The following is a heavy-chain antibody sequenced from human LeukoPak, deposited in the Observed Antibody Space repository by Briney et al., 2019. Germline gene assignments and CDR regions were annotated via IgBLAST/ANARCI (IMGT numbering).Heavy chain of an antibody. Sequence: SETLSLTCAVYGGSFSGYYWSWIRQPPGKGLEWIGEINHSGSTNYNPSLKSRVTISVDTSKNQFSLKLSSVTAADTAVYYCARGRYTMVRGVMTVGGYFDYWGQGTLVTVSS. CDR2: INHSGST. CDR1: GGSFSGYY. CDR3: ARGRYTMVRGVMTVGGYFDY. V-gene: IGHV4-34*01. D-gene: IGHD3-10*01. J-gene: IGHJ4*02.